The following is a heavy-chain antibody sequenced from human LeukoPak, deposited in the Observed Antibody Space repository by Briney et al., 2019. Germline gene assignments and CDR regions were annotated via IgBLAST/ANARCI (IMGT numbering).Heavy chain of an antibody. D-gene: IGHD6-13*01. Sequence: GGSLRLSCTASGFTFGDYAMSWFRQAPGKGLEWVGFIRSKAYGGTTEYAASVKGRFTISRDDSKSIAYLQMNSLKTEDTAVYYCTRDSSSWYYYYYNGMDVWGQGTTVTVSS. CDR1: GFTFGDYA. CDR3: TRDSSSWYYYYYNGMDV. J-gene: IGHJ6*02. CDR2: IRSKAYGGTT. V-gene: IGHV3-49*03.